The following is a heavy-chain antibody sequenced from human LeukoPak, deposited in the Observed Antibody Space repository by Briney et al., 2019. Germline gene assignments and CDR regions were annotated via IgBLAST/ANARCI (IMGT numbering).Heavy chain of an antibody. J-gene: IGHJ5*02. V-gene: IGHV4-4*02. Sequence: SETLSLTCAVSGGSISSSNWWSWVRQPPGKGLEWIGEIYHSGSTNYNPSLKSRVTISVDKSKNQFSLKLSSVTAADTAVYYCARPSHRRTMVRGGSGRSGWFDPWGQGTLVTVSS. D-gene: IGHD3-10*01. CDR3: ARPSHRRTMVRGGSGRSGWFDP. CDR1: GGSISSSNW. CDR2: IYHSGST.